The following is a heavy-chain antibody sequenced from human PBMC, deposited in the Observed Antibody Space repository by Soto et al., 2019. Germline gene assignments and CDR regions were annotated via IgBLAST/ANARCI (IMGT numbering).Heavy chain of an antibody. CDR2: INPNSGGT. CDR3: ARVGYCSSTSCYGLYYYYGMDV. D-gene: IGHD2-2*01. Sequence: ASVKVSCKASGYTFTGYYMHWVRQAPGQGLEWMGWINPNSGGTNYAQKFQGWVTMTRDTSISTAYMELSRLRSDDTAVYYCARVGYCSSTSCYGLYYYYGMDVWGQGTTVTVSS. J-gene: IGHJ6*02. CDR1: GYTFTGYY. V-gene: IGHV1-2*04.